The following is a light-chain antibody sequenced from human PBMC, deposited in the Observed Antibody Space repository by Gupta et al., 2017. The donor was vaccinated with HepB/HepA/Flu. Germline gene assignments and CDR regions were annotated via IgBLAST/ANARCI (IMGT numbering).Light chain of an antibody. J-gene: IGKJ4*01. CDR3: QHANSFPIS. V-gene: IGKV1-12*01. Sequence: DIQMTQSPSSVSASVGDRVTITCRASQGIRSSWLAWYQQKPGKAPKLLIYAASRVQSGVPSRFSGSGSGTDFNLTISSLQPEDFATYYCQHANSFPISFGRGTKVDIK. CDR1: QGIRSSW. CDR2: AAS.